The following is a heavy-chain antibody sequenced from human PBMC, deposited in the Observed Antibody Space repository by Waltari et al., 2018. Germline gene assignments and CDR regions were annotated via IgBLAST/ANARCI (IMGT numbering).Heavy chain of an antibody. V-gene: IGHV1-69*01. Sequence: QVHLFQSGAEVKKPGSSLKVSCKASGATFRTLSLSWVRQAPGQGLQWMGGFIPIFGTSTYPQNFQGRVTITADESTSTSYLELSSLTSEDAAVYYCATDLGGYQKYYFDNWGQGTLVTVSS. D-gene: IGHD5-12*01. CDR2: FIPIFGTS. CDR1: GATFRTLS. CDR3: ATDLGGYQKYYFDN. J-gene: IGHJ4*02.